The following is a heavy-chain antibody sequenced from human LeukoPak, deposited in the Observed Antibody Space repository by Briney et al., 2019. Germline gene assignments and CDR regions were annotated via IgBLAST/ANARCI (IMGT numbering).Heavy chain of an antibody. D-gene: IGHD7-27*01. CDR1: GFTFSGYG. CDR3: ASKPGELDS. V-gene: IGHV3-30*02. J-gene: IGHJ5*02. CDR2: IRYDGSTK. Sequence: GGSLRLSCVTSGFTFSGYGMHWVRQAPGKGPEWVASIRYDGSTKSYADSVKGRFTISRDNSKNTLYLQMNSLRPEDTAVYYCASKPGELDSWGQGTLVTVSS.